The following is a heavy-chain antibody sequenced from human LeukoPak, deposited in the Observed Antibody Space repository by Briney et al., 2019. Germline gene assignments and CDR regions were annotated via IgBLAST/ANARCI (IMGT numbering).Heavy chain of an antibody. CDR1: GGSISSSSYY. J-gene: IGHJ5*02. D-gene: IGHD6-19*01. V-gene: IGHV4-39*01. CDR2: IYYSRGT. CDR3: ARRGRSGWYLVDKGNWFDP. Sequence: PSETLSLTCTVSGGSISSSSYYWGWIRQPPGKGLEWIGSIYYSRGTYYNPSLKSRVTISVDTSKNQFSLKLSSVTAADTAVYYCARRGRSGWYLVDKGNWFDPWGQGTLVTVSS.